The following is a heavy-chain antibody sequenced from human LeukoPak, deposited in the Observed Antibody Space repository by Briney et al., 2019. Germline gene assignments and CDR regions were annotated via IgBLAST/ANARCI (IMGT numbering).Heavy chain of an antibody. Sequence: GGSLRLSCAASGFTFSSYGMHWVRQAPGKGLEWVTLISYDGSNEYYADSVKGRFTISRDNSKNILYLQINSLRPEDTAVYYCAKERAYYFDYWGQGTLVTVSS. V-gene: IGHV3-30*18. J-gene: IGHJ4*02. CDR2: ISYDGSNE. CDR3: AKERAYYFDY. CDR1: GFTFSSYG.